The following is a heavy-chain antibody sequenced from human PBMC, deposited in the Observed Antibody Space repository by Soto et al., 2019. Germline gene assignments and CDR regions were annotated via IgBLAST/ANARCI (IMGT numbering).Heavy chain of an antibody. V-gene: IGHV3-9*01. J-gene: IGHJ3*02. CDR2: ISWNSGSI. Sequence: GGSLRLSCAASGFTFDDYAMHWVRQAPGKGLEWVSGISWNSGSIGYADSVKGRFTISRDNAKNSLYLQMNSLRAEDTALYYCAKEMPAEWELDAFDIWGQGTMVTVSS. D-gene: IGHD1-26*01. CDR1: GFTFDDYA. CDR3: AKEMPAEWELDAFDI.